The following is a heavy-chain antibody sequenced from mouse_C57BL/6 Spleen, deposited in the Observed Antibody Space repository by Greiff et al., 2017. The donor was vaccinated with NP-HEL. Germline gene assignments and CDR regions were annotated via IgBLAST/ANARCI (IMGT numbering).Heavy chain of an antibody. V-gene: IGHV1-82*01. D-gene: IGHD4-1*01. CDR3: ARIEELGGAY. J-gene: IGHJ2*01. Sequence: QVQLQQSGPELVKPGASVKISCKASGYAFSSSWMNWVKQRPGKGLEWIGRIYPGDGDTNYNGKFKGKATLTADKSSSTAYMQLSSLTSEDSAVYFCARIEELGGAYWGQGTTLTVSS. CDR1: GYAFSSSW. CDR2: IYPGDGDT.